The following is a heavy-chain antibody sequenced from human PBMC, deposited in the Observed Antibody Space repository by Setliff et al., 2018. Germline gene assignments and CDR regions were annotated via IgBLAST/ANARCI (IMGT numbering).Heavy chain of an antibody. J-gene: IGHJ1*01. D-gene: IGHD1-1*01. V-gene: IGHV4-61*09. CDR3: VREGYSEYFQD. CDR1: GGSVNSGYDN. CDR2: INRRGST. Sequence: SETLSLTCTVSGGSVNSGYDNWNWLRQPAGKGLEWIGHINRRGSTNFTPSLKSRVTISLDTSKNQFSLNLTSVTAADTAVYYCVREGYSEYFQDWGRGTLVTVSS.